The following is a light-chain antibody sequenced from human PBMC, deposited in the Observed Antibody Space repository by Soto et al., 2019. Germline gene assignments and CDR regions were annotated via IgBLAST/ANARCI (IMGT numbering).Light chain of an antibody. CDR1: SSNLGSNS. CDR3: AAWDDSVSGGV. Sequence: QSVLTQPPSASGTPGQRVTISCSGSSSNLGSNSVYWYQQLPGTAPKLLIYRNNQRPSGVPDRFSGSKSGTSASLAISGLRCGDEADYYCAAWDDSVSGGVFGGGTKLNVL. CDR2: RNN. J-gene: IGLJ3*02. V-gene: IGLV1-47*01.